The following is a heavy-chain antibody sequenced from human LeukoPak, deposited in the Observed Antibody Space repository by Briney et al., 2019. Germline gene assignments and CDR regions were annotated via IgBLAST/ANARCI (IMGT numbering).Heavy chain of an antibody. CDR3: SRVYCGGDCYQFDP. CDR1: GGSISSGSYY. D-gene: IGHD2-21*02. J-gene: IGHJ5*02. V-gene: IGHV4-61*02. CDR2: IYTSGST. Sequence: SQTLSLTCTVSGGSISSGSYYWNWLRQPAGKGLEWIGRIYTSGSTNYNPSLKSRVTISVDTSKNQFSLKLSSVTAADTAVYYCSRVYCGGDCYQFDPWGQGTLVTVSS.